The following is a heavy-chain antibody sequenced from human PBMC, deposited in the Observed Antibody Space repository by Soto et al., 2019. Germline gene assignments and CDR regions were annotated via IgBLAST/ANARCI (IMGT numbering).Heavy chain of an antibody. CDR3: ARDLPYSDIVVVPAAIRGSATISYFDY. D-gene: IGHD2-2*01. Sequence: GASVKVSCKASGYTFTSYGISWVRQAPGQGLEWMGWISAYNGNTNYAQKLQGRVTMTTDTSTSTAYMELRSLRSDDTAVYYCARDLPYSDIVVVPAAIRGSATISYFDYWGQGTLVTVSS. J-gene: IGHJ4*02. V-gene: IGHV1-18*01. CDR2: ISAYNGNT. CDR1: GYTFTSYG.